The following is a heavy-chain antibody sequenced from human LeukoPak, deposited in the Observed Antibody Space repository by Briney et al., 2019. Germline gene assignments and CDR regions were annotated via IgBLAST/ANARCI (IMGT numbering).Heavy chain of an antibody. CDR2: ISGSGGST. Sequence: GGSLRLSCAASGFTFSSYAMSWVRQAPGKGLEWVSAISGSGGSTYYADSVKGRFTISRDNSKNTLYLQMNSLRAEDTAVYYCARDNSDSSSWYAQTYYYYGMDVWGQGTTVTVSS. CDR3: ARDNSDSSSWYAQTYYYYGMDV. J-gene: IGHJ6*02. CDR1: GFTFSSYA. D-gene: IGHD6-13*01. V-gene: IGHV3-23*01.